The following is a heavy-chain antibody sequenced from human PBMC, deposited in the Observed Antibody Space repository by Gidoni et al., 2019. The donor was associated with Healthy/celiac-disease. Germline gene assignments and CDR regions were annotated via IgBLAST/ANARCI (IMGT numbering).Heavy chain of an antibody. Sequence: EVQLVESGGGLVQPGGSLRLSCAASGFTVSSNYMSWVRQAPGKGLEWVSVFYSGGSTYYADSVKGRFTISRDNSKNTLYLQMNSLRAEDTAVYYCARGGLDGYNYWDFDYWGQGTLVTVSS. CDR2: FYSGGST. CDR1: GFTVSSNY. V-gene: IGHV3-66*02. J-gene: IGHJ4*02. CDR3: ARGGLDGYNYWDFDY. D-gene: IGHD5-12*01.